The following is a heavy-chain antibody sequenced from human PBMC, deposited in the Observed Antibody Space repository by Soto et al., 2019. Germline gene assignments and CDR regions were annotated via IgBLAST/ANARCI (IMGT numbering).Heavy chain of an antibody. Sequence: EVQLVESGGGLVQPGGSLRLSCVASGFTLSNYWMHWVRQAPGKGLVWVSRINSDGSSTSYADSVKGRFTISRDNAKNTLYGEMSSLRAEAMAVYYCARETGYCRGGTCYDGFDISGQGTMVTVSS. J-gene: IGHJ3*02. CDR3: ARETGYCRGGTCYDGFDI. D-gene: IGHD2-15*01. V-gene: IGHV3-74*01. CDR1: GFTLSNYW. CDR2: INSDGSST.